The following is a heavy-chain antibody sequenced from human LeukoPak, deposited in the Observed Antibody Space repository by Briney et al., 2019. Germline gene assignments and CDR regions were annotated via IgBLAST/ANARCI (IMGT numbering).Heavy chain of an antibody. D-gene: IGHD3-3*01. CDR3: AKDEDFWSGYQY. CDR2: ISGSGGST. CDR1: GFTFSSYA. J-gene: IGHJ4*02. V-gene: IGHV3-23*01. Sequence: GSLRLSCAASGFTFSSYAMSWVRQAPGKGLEWVSAISGSGGSTYYADSVKGRFTISRDNSKNTLYLQMNSLRAEDTAVYYCAKDEDFWSGYQYWGQGTLVTVSS.